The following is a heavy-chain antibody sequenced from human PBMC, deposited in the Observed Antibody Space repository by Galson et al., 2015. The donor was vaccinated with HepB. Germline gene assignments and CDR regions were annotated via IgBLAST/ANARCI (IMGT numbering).Heavy chain of an antibody. CDR2: INPNSGGT. V-gene: IGHV1-2*02. D-gene: IGHD6-13*01. CDR1: GYTFTGYY. CDR3: ARSVEIAAAGTGFDY. Sequence: SVKVSCKASGYTFTGYYMHWVRQAPGQGLEWMGWINPNSGGTNYAQKFQGRVTMTRDTSISTAYMELSRLRSDDTAVYYCARSVEIAAAGTGFDYWGQGTLVTVSS. J-gene: IGHJ4*02.